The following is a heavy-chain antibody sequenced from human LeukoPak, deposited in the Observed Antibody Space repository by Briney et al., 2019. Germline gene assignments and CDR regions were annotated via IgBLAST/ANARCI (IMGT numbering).Heavy chain of an antibody. V-gene: IGHV1-18*01. CDR1: GYTFTSNG. CDR2: IRAYNGNP. J-gene: IGHJ4*02. D-gene: IGHD2-2*02. CDR3: ARPSCSSTSCYSSHDY. Sequence: ASVKVSCKASGYTFTSNGNSWVRHAPGQGLEWMGWIRAYNGNPIHAQTLQGRVTITTDTSASTAYMELRSLRSDHTAVYYCARPSCSSTSCYSSHDYWGQGTLVTVS.